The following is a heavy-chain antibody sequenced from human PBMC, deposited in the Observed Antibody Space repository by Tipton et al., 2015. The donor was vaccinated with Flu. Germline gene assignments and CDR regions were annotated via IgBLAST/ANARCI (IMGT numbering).Heavy chain of an antibody. CDR1: GGSISTYY. Sequence: TLSLTCTVSGGSISTYYWSWIRQPPGKGLEWIGYIYYSGSTNYNPSLKSRVTISVDTSKNQFSLKLSSVTAADTAVYYCARAGTTWGRMDVWGQGTTVTDSS. D-gene: IGHD3-16*01. J-gene: IGHJ6*02. CDR2: IYYSGST. V-gene: IGHV4-59*01. CDR3: ARAGTTWGRMDV.